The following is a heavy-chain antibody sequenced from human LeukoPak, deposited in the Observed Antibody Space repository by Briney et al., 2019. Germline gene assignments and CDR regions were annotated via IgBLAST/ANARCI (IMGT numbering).Heavy chain of an antibody. V-gene: IGHV3-30*02. CDR2: IRYDGSNK. D-gene: IGHD6-6*01. CDR3: AKDLFEYSSSGAFDY. CDR1: GFTFSSYG. Sequence: GGSLRLSCAASGFTFSSYGTHWVRQAPGKGLEWVAFIRYDGSNKYYADSVKGRFTISRDNSKNTLYLQMNSLRAEDTAVYYCAKDLFEYSSSGAFDYWGQGTLVTVSS. J-gene: IGHJ4*02.